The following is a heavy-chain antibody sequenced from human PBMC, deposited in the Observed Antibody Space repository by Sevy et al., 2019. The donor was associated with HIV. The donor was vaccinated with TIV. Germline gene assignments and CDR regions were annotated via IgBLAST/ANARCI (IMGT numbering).Heavy chain of an antibody. Sequence: ASVKVSCKASGYTFTSYGISWVRQAPGQGLEWMGWISAYNGNTNYAQKLQGRVTMTTDTSTSTAYMELRSLRSDDTDVYYCARDNEGIVVVVADPSVYFGYWGQGTLVTVSS. CDR1: GYTFTSYG. D-gene: IGHD2-15*01. V-gene: IGHV1-18*01. CDR2: ISAYNGNT. CDR3: ARDNEGIVVVVADPSVYFGY. J-gene: IGHJ4*02.